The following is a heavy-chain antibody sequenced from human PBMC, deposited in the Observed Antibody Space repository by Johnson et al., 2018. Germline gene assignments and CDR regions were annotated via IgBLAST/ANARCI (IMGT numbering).Heavy chain of an antibody. Sequence: QVQLVESGGGVVQPGRSLRLSCAASGFTFSSYGMHWVRQAPGKGLEWVAVISYDGSNKYYADSVKGRFTISRDHSKNTLLLQMNSLRAEDTAVYYCAKDRRGYSYGGLGLAMDVWGKGTTVTVSS. D-gene: IGHD5-18*01. V-gene: IGHV3-30*18. CDR2: ISYDGSNK. CDR3: AKDRRGYSYGGLGLAMDV. CDR1: GFTFSSYG. J-gene: IGHJ6*04.